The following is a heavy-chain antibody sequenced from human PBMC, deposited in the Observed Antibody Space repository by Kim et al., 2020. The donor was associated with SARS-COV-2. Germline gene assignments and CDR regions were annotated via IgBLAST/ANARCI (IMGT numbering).Heavy chain of an antibody. CDR1: GYTFTSYD. J-gene: IGHJ4*02. CDR2: MNPNSGNT. Sequence: ASVKVSCKASGYTFTSYDINWVRQATGQGLEWMGWMNPNSGNTGYAQKFQGRVTMTRNTSISTAYMELSSLRSEDTAVYYCARERNRYSSSSNYYFDYWGQGTLVTVSS. V-gene: IGHV1-8*01. CDR3: ARERNRYSSSSNYYFDY. D-gene: IGHD6-6*01.